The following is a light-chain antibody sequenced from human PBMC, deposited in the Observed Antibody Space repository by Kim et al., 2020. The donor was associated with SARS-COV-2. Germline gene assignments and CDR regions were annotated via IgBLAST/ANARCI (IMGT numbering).Light chain of an antibody. CDR2: GAS. V-gene: IGKV3-20*01. J-gene: IGKJ1*01. CDR1: QSVSSNY. Sequence: EIVLTQSPATLSLSPGERATLSCRASQSVSSNYLAWYQHKPGQAPRLLIYGASSRATGIPDRFSGSGSGTDFTLTISRLEPEDFAVYYCQRYGSSPWTFGQGTKLEI. CDR3: QRYGSSPWT.